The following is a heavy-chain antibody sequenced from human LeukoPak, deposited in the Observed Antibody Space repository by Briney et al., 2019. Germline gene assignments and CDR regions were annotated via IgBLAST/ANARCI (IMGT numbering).Heavy chain of an antibody. D-gene: IGHD3-10*01. J-gene: IGHJ4*02. CDR1: GGSISSYY. V-gene: IGHV4-59*01. Sequence: SETLSLTCTVSGGSISSYYWSWIRQPPGKGLEWIGYIYYSGSTNYNPSLKSRVTISVDTSKNQFSLKLSSVTAADTAVYYCERIVIYGSGSYWGNYFDYWGQGTLVTVSS. CDR2: IYYSGST. CDR3: ERIVIYGSGSYWGNYFDY.